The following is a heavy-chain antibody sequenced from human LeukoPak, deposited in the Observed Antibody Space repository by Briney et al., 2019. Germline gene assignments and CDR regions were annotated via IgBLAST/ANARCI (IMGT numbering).Heavy chain of an antibody. Sequence: ASVKVSRKASVYTFTSDVINWVRQATGQGLEWMGWMNPNSGNTGYAQKFQGRVTMTRNTSISTAYMELSSLRSEDTAVYYCARGSYYDSSGYYQNDAFDIWDQGTMVTVSS. CDR3: ARGSYYDSSGYYQNDAFDI. J-gene: IGHJ3*02. CDR2: MNPNSGNT. D-gene: IGHD3-22*01. V-gene: IGHV1-8*01. CDR1: VYTFTSDV.